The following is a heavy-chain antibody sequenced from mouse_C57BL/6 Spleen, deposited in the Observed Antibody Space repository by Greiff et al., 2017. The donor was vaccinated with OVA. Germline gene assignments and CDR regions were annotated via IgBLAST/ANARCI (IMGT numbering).Heavy chain of an antibody. CDR3: TTSPLMVTGGY. V-gene: IGHV14-4*01. J-gene: IGHJ3*01. D-gene: IGHD2-2*01. Sequence: EVMLVESGAELVRPGASVKLSCTASGFNIKDDYMHWVKQRPEQGLEWIGWIDPENGDTEYASKFQGKATITADTSSNTAYLQLSSLTSEDTAVYYCTTSPLMVTGGYWGQGTLVTVSA. CDR2: IDPENGDT. CDR1: GFNIKDDY.